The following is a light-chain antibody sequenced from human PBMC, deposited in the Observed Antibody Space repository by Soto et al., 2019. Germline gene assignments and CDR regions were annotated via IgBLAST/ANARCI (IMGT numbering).Light chain of an antibody. V-gene: IGKV1-5*03. CDR3: QQYNSHST. Sequence: DIQMTQSPSTLSASVGDRVTITCRASQSISSWLAWYQQKPGKAPNLLIYKASSLESGVPSRFSGSGSGTEFTLTIRSLKPDDFATYYCQQYNSHSTFGQGTKVDIK. CDR2: KAS. CDR1: QSISSW. J-gene: IGKJ1*01.